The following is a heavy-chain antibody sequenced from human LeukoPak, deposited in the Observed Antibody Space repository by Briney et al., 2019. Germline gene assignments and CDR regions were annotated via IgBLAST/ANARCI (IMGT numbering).Heavy chain of an antibody. CDR2: VNSDGTNT. J-gene: IGHJ3*02. Sequence: GGSLRLSCAASGFTFSRYWMHWVRQAPGKGLVWVSRVNSDGTNTIYADSVRGRFTISRDNAKNTLFLQMTTLRSEDTAVYYCARRTDSSSGSDAFDIWGQGTVVVVSS. CDR3: ARRTDSSSGSDAFDI. V-gene: IGHV3-74*01. CDR1: GFTFSRYW. D-gene: IGHD3-10*01.